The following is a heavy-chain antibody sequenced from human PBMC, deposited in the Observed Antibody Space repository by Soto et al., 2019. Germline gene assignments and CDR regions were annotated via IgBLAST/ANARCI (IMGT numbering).Heavy chain of an antibody. Sequence: QVQLQESGPGLVKPSETLSLTCTVSGGSISSYYWSWIRQPPGKGLEWIGDINYSGSTNYNPPLKCRATKSVTRSKYRFSRKLSSVTAADTAVYYWARHVPSVCYGDLPHFAYWGQGTLVTVSS. J-gene: IGHJ4*02. D-gene: IGHD4-17*01. CDR1: GGSISSYY. V-gene: IGHV4-59*08. CDR2: INYSGST. CDR3: ARHVPSVCYGDLPHFAY.